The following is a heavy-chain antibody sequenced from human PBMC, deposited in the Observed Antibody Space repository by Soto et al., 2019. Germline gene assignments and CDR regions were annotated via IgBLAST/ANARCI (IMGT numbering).Heavy chain of an antibody. D-gene: IGHD1-26*01. V-gene: IGHV3-21*01. J-gene: IGHJ6*03. CDR2: ISSSSSYI. Sequence: GESLKISCAASGFTFSSYSMNWVRQAPGKGLEWVSSISSSSSYIYYADSVKGRFTISRDNAKNSLYLQMNSLRAEDTAVYYCAIHPRRWGRYMDVWGKGTTVTVSS. CDR3: AIHPRRWGRYMDV. CDR1: GFTFSSYS.